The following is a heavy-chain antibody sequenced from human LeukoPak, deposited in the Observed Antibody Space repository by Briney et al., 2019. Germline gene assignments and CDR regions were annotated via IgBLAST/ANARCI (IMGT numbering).Heavy chain of an antibody. D-gene: IGHD3-10*01. J-gene: IGHJ4*02. CDR1: GFTFSSYS. CDR2: ISSSSSHT. Sequence: GGSLRLSCAASGFTFSSYSMSWVRQAPGKGLEWVSSISSSSSHTYYADSVKGRFTISRDNAKKSLYLQMNSLRAEDTAVYYCASPYGSGSYYRYWGQGTLLTASS. V-gene: IGHV3-21*01. CDR3: ASPYGSGSYYRY.